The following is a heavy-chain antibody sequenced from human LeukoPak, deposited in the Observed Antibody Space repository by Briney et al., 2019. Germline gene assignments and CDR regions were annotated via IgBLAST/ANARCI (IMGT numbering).Heavy chain of an antibody. CDR2: IKEDGSEK. D-gene: IGHD2-15*01. CDR1: GFIFSYYW. CDR3: AKVHVVVVAATPFDY. J-gene: IGHJ4*02. V-gene: IGHV3-7*03. Sequence: QAGGSLRLSCEASGFIFSYYWMNWVRQAPGKGLEWVANIKEDGSEKYYVDSVKGRFTISRDNSKNTLYLQMNSLRAEDTAVYYCAKVHVVVVAATPFDYWGQGTLVTVSS.